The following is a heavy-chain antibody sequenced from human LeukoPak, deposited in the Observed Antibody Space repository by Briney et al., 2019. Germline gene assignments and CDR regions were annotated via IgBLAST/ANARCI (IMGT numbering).Heavy chain of an antibody. D-gene: IGHD2-21*02. CDR3: AKDVTPIVVVTAPFDY. CDR1: VFTFSSYG. Sequence: GSLRLSCAASVFTFSSYGMHWVRQAPAKGLEWVAFIRYDGSNKYYADSVEGRFTISRDNSKNTLYLQMNSLRAEDTAVYYCAKDVTPIVVVTAPFDYWGQGTLVTVSS. V-gene: IGHV3-30*02. J-gene: IGHJ4*02. CDR2: IRYDGSNK.